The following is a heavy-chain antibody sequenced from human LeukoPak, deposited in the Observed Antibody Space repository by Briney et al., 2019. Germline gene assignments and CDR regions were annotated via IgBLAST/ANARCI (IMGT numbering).Heavy chain of an antibody. V-gene: IGHV3-11*01. Sequence: PGGSLRLSCAASGFIFSDYYMSWIRQAPGKGLEWVSYVSDSGSTTYYADSVKGRFTISRDNAKNSLFLQMDSLRAEDTAVYYCARHRTEKALDIWGQGTMVTVSS. CDR1: GFIFSDYY. CDR3: ARHRTEKALDI. J-gene: IGHJ3*02. CDR2: VSDSGSTT.